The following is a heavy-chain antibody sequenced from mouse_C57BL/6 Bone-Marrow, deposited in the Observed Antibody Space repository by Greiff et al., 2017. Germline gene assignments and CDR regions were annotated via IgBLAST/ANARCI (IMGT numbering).Heavy chain of an antibody. CDR2: INPNNGGT. V-gene: IGHV1-26*01. CDR3: ARVDDGYPNYAMDY. Sequence: EVQLQQSGPELVKPGASVKISCKASGYTFTDYYMNWVKQSHGKSLEWIGDINPNNGGTSYNQKFKGKATLTVDKSSSTADMELRSLTSEDSAVYYCARVDDGYPNYAMDYWGQGTSVTVSS. J-gene: IGHJ4*01. D-gene: IGHD2-3*01. CDR1: GYTFTDYY.